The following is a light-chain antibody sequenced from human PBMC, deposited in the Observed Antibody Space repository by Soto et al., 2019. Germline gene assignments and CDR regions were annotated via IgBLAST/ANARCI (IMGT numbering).Light chain of an antibody. CDR3: CSYAASSTFYV. V-gene: IGLV2-23*02. Sequence: SVLTQPASVSGAHGQAITISCTGTSSDVGSYNLVSWYQQHPGKAPKLMIYEVSKRPSGVSNRFSGSKSGNTASLTISGLQAEGEADYYCCSYAASSTFYVFGTGTKVTV. J-gene: IGLJ1*01. CDR1: SSDVGSYNL. CDR2: EVS.